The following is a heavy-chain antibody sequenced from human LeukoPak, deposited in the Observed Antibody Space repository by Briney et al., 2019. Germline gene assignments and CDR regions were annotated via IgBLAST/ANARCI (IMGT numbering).Heavy chain of an antibody. Sequence: SKTLSLTCTVSGGSISSYYWCWIQQPPGKGLEWIGYIYYSGSTNYNPSLKSRVTISVDTSKNQFSLKLSSVTAADTAVYYCARDGCSGGSCYWNWFDPWGQGTLVTVSS. V-gene: IGHV4-59*01. D-gene: IGHD2-15*01. CDR1: GGSISSYY. CDR2: IYYSGST. J-gene: IGHJ5*02. CDR3: ARDGCSGGSCYWNWFDP.